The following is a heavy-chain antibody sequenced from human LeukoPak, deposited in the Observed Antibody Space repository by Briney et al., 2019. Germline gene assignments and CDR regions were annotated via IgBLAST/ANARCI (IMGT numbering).Heavy chain of an antibody. CDR2: IYYSGST. CDR3: ARGIVVVPAARWFDP. D-gene: IGHD2-2*01. J-gene: IGHJ5*02. Sequence: SETLSLTCTVSGGSISSYYWSWIRQPPGKGLEYIGYIYYSGSTNYNPSLKSRVTISVDTSKNQFSLKLSSVTAADTAVYYCARGIVVVPAARWFDPWGQGTLVTVSS. V-gene: IGHV4-59*08. CDR1: GGSISSYY.